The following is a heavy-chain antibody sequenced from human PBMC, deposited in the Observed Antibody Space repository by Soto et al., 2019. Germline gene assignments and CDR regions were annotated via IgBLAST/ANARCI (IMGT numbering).Heavy chain of an antibody. V-gene: IGHV5-51*01. J-gene: IGHJ4*02. CDR2: IYPGDSDT. CDR1: GYSFTSYW. CDR3: AAEDDSSGYWVSY. D-gene: IGHD3-22*01. Sequence: PGESLKISCKGSGYSFTSYWIGWVRQMPGKGLEWTGIIYPGDSDTRYSPSFQGQVTISADKSISTAYLQWSSLKASDTAVYYCAAEDDSSGYWVSYWGQGTLVTVSS.